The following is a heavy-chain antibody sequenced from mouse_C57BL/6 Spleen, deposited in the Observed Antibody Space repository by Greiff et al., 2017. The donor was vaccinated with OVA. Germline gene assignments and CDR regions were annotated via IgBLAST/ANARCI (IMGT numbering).Heavy chain of an antibody. CDR2: IYPGNGDT. D-gene: IGHD2-4*01. Sequence: QVQLQQSGAELVRPGASVKMSCKASGYTFTSYNMHWVTQTPRQGLEWIGAIYPGNGDTSYNQKFKGKATLTVAKSSSTAYMQLSSLTSEDSAVYFCARRDYDYGNFDYWGQGTTLTVSS. J-gene: IGHJ2*01. CDR1: GYTFTSYN. V-gene: IGHV1-12*01. CDR3: ARRDYDYGNFDY.